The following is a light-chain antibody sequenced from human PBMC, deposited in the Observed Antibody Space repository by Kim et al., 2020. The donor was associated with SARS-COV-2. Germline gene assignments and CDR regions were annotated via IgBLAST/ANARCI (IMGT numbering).Light chain of an antibody. J-gene: IGKJ4*01. CDR2: DAS. CDR1: QSVSSY. CDR3: QLRSICPPTLT. V-gene: IGKV3-11*01. Sequence: ELVLTQSPATLSLSPGPRATLSCRASQSVSSYLAWYQQKPGQAPRLLIYDASNRATGIPARFSGSGSGTDFTLTISSLEPEDFAVYYCQLRSICPPTLTFGGGSQVYIK.